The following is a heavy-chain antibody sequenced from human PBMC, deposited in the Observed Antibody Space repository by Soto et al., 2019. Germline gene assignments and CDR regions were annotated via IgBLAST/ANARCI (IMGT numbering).Heavy chain of an antibody. Sequence: GESLKISCKGSGYTFTRFSITWVRQMPGKGLEWLGRIDPSDSYTNYGPSFQGHVTISADKSISTAYLQWGSLKASDTAMYYCARHVPYSSGWYYFDYWGQGTLVTVSS. CDR1: GYTFTRFS. CDR2: IDPSDSYT. CDR3: ARHVPYSSGWYYFDY. V-gene: IGHV5-10-1*01. J-gene: IGHJ4*02. D-gene: IGHD6-19*01.